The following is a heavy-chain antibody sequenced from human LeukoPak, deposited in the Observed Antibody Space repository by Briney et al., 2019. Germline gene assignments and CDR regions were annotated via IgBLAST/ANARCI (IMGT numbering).Heavy chain of an antibody. CDR3: TKRVKYGGTWDHFAD. D-gene: IGHD1-26*01. CDR2: VNADGGNT. V-gene: IGHV3-23*01. Sequence: GGSLRLSCAASGFTFDNYRMSWVRQAPGKGLEWVSTVNADGGNTYYADSVKGRFTISGDNSKSTLILQMNSLRVEDTALYYCTKRVKYGGTWDHFADWGQGTLVTVSS. J-gene: IGHJ4*02. CDR1: GFTFDNYR.